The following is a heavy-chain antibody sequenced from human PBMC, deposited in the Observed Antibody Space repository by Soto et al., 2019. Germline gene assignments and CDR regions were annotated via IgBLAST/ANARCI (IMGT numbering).Heavy chain of an antibody. J-gene: IGHJ6*02. Sequence: VQLVESGGGLVKPGGSLRLSCAASGFTFSNAWMSWVRQAPGKGLEWVAVISYDGSNKYYADSVKGRFTISRDNSKNTLYLQMNSLRAEDTAVYYCAHEYCSSTSCYMGYYYGMDVWGQGTTVTVSS. D-gene: IGHD2-2*02. V-gene: IGHV3-30*18. CDR3: AHEYCSSTSCYMGYYYGMDV. CDR1: GFTFSNAW. CDR2: ISYDGSNK.